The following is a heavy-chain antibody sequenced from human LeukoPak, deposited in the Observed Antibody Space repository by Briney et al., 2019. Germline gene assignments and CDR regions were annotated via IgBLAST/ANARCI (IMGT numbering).Heavy chain of an antibody. Sequence: PGGSLRLSCVGSGFTFSSFGMHWVRQAPGKGLEWVSFITTDGNHKKTLDSVKGRFTISRDNVNNMLYLHMNSLRAEDTAVYYCASFGISWRSSYWGQGTLVTVSS. D-gene: IGHD2-21*01. CDR2: ITTDGNHK. CDR3: ASFGISWRSSY. J-gene: IGHJ4*02. CDR1: GFTFSSFG. V-gene: IGHV3-30*02.